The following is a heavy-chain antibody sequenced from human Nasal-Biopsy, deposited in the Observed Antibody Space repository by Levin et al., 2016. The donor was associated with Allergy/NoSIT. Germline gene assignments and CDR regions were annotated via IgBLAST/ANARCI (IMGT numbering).Heavy chain of an antibody. J-gene: IGHJ2*01. V-gene: IGHV4-31*03. CDR2: ISYSGST. D-gene: IGHD1-14*01. Sequence: SETLSLTCSVSGGSIATGGYYWNWVRQNPGKGLEWIGYISYSGSTNYNPSLQSRVTISVDKSKKQFSLNLSSVTAADTAVYFCARNMGAGGNWFLDLWGRGTRVTVSS. CDR1: GGSIATGGYY. CDR3: ARNMGAGGNWFLDL.